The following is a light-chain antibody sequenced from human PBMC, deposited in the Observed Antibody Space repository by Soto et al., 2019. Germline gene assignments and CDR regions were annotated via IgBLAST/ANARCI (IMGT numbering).Light chain of an antibody. CDR1: QSISIY. J-gene: IGKJ5*01. Sequence: DIQMTQSPSSLSASVGDRVTITCRASQSISIYLNWYQQKPGKAPKVLIYAASSLQSGVPPRFSGSGSGTDFTLTIGSLQPDDFATYYCQQSYSTPITFGQGTRLEIK. CDR2: AAS. V-gene: IGKV1-39*01. CDR3: QQSYSTPIT.